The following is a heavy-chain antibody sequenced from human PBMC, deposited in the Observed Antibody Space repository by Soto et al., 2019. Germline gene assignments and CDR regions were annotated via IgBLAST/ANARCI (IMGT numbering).Heavy chain of an antibody. J-gene: IGHJ5*02. D-gene: IGHD6-13*01. V-gene: IGHV3-9*01. CDR1: GFTFDDYA. Sequence: EVQLVESGGGLVQPGRSLRLSCAASGFTFDDYAMHWVRQAPGKGLEWVSGISWNSGSIGYADSVKCRFTISRDNAKNSLYLQMNSLRAEDTALYYCAKGVAAAGSWFDPWGQGTLVTVSS. CDR2: ISWNSGSI. CDR3: AKGVAAAGSWFDP.